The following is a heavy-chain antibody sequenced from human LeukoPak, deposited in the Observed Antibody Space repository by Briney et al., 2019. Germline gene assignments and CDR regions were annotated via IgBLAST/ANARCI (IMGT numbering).Heavy chain of an antibody. CDR2: ISSSSSYI. CDR1: GFTFSTYA. Sequence: GGSLRLSCAASGFTFSTYAMTWVRQAPGKGLEWVSSISSSSSYIYYADSVKGRFTISRDNAKNSLYLQMNSLRAEDTAVYYCARVGMTRDSSGYDHNDAFDIWGQGTMVTVSS. D-gene: IGHD3-22*01. CDR3: ARVGMTRDSSGYDHNDAFDI. V-gene: IGHV3-21*01. J-gene: IGHJ3*02.